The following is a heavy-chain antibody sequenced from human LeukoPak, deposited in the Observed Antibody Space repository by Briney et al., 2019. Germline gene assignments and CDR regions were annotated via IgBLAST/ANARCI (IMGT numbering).Heavy chain of an antibody. J-gene: IGHJ4*02. CDR2: IHSSGST. CDR1: GFSITTYY. V-gene: IGHV4-59*01. CDR3: ARDIREVGESHYFDY. D-gene: IGHD1-26*01. Sequence: KPSETLSLTCTVSGFSITTYYWSWIRQSPGNGLEWIGQIHSSGSTTYNPSLKSRVTISLVTSKNQFSLHLSSVTAADTAVYYCARDIREVGESHYFDYWGQGTLVTVTS.